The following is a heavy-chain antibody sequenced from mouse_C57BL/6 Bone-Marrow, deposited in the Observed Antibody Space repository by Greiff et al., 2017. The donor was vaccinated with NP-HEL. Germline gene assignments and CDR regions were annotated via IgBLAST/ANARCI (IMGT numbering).Heavy chain of an antibody. J-gene: IGHJ3*01. CDR1: GFTFTDYY. D-gene: IGHD1-1*01. V-gene: IGHV7-3*01. Sequence: EVQLVESGGGLVQPGGSLSLSCAASGFTFTDYYMSWVRQPPGKALEWLGFIRNKANGYTTEYSASVKGRFTISRDNSQSILYLQMKALGAEHRTTYCCTRYQGPYSWFAYWGQGALVTVSA. CDR2: IRNKANGYTT. CDR3: TRYQGPYSWFAY.